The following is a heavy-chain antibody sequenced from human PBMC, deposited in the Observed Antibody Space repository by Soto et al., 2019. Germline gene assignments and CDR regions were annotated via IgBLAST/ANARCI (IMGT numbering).Heavy chain of an antibody. CDR2: ISSSGSTT. CDR1: GFTFSDYY. CDR3: ARVGPFSRGWSPYYYGMDV. V-gene: IGHV3-11*01. D-gene: IGHD6-19*01. J-gene: IGHJ6*02. Sequence: GGSLRLSCAASGFTFSDYYMSWIRQAPGKGLEWVSYISSSGSTTYYADSVKGRFTISRDNAKNSLYLQMNSLRAEDTAVYYCARVGPFSRGWSPYYYGMDVWGQGTTVTVSS.